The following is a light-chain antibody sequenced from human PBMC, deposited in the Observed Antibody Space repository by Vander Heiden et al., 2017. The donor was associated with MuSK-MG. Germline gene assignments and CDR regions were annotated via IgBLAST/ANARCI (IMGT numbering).Light chain of an antibody. CDR1: PSVSSN. V-gene: IGKV3-15*01. J-gene: IGKJ3*01. Sequence: EIVMTQSPATLSVSPGEGATLSCRARPSVSSNVAWYQQKPGQAPRLIIDGASTRATDVPARFSGSGFGTEFTLSIRRLQSEDFALYYCLQYSDWPPFTFGPGTKVEFK. CDR2: GAS. CDR3: LQYSDWPPFT.